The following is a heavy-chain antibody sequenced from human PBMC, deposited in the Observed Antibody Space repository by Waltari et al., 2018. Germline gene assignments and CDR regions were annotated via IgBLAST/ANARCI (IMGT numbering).Heavy chain of an antibody. J-gene: IGHJ4*02. CDR1: GGSISSYY. V-gene: IGHV4-59*01. D-gene: IGHD2-15*01. Sequence: QVQLQESGPGLVKPSENLSLTCTVSGGSISSYYWSWIRQPPGKGLEWIGYIYYSGSTNYNPSLKSRVTISGDTSKNQFSLKLSSVTAADTAVYYCARASCSGGSCFHDYWGQGTLVTVSS. CDR2: IYYSGST. CDR3: ARASCSGGSCFHDY.